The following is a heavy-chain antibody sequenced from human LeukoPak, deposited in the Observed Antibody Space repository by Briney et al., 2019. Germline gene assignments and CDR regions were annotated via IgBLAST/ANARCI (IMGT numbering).Heavy chain of an antibody. D-gene: IGHD2-21*01. Sequence: GGSLRLSCAASGFTVCCNHMSWVRQAPGKGLEWVSVIYSGGSTYYADSVKGRFTISRDNSKNTLNLQMNSLRAEDAAVYYCARGYSSDNWGQGTLVTVSS. J-gene: IGHJ4*02. V-gene: IGHV3-66*01. CDR3: ARGYSSDN. CDR2: IYSGGST. CDR1: GFTVCCNH.